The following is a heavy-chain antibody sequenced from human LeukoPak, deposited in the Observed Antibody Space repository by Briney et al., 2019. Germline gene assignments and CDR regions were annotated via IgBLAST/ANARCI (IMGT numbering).Heavy chain of an antibody. V-gene: IGHV5-51*01. CDR2: IYPGDSDT. CDR3: ARLSGGKYCSSTSCYAGDY. CDR1: GYSFTSYW. Sequence: HGESLKISCKGSGYSFTSYWIGWVRQMPGKGLEWMGIIYPGDSDTRYSLSFQGHVTISADKSISTAYLQWSSLKASDTAMYYCARLSGGKYCSSTSCYAGDYWGQGTLVTVSS. J-gene: IGHJ4*02. D-gene: IGHD2-2*01.